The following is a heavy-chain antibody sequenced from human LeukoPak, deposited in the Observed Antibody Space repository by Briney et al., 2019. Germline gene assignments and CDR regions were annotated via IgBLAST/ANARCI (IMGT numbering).Heavy chain of an antibody. CDR3: ARGGIYSYGPTGEY. CDR1: GFTFSSYS. Sequence: PGGSLRLSCAASGFTFSSYSMNWVRQAPGKGLEWVSYISSSSSTIYYADSVKGRFTISRDNAKNSLYLQMNSLRDEDTAVCYCARGGIYSYGPTGEYWGQGTLVTVSS. J-gene: IGHJ4*02. CDR2: ISSSSSTI. V-gene: IGHV3-48*02. D-gene: IGHD5-18*01.